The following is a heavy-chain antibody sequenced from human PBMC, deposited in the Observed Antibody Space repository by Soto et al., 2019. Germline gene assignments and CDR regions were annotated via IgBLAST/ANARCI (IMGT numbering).Heavy chain of an antibody. J-gene: IGHJ5*02. CDR3: ARDILFENWFAP. CDR2: INTATGNT. V-gene: IGHV1-3*04. Sequence: ASVKVSRKASVYTFTHYGIHWVRPAPAQRLEWMGWINTATGNTKYSRKFLGRISLTRDTSATTVYMELSRLTSTDTAVYYCARDILFENWFAPWGQGTLVTVSS. CDR1: VYTFTHYG.